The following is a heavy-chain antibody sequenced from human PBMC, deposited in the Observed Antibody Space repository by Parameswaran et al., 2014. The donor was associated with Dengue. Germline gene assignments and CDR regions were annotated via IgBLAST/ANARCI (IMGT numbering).Heavy chain of an antibody. V-gene: IGHV1-69*01. CDR3: ARDPGSGGDY. CDR2: IIPIFGTA. J-gene: IGHJ4*02. D-gene: IGHD6-19*01. Sequence: WVRQAPGQGLEWMGGIIPIFGTANYAQKFQGRVTITADESTSTAYMELSSLRSEDTAVYYCARDPGSGGDYWGQGTLVTVSS.